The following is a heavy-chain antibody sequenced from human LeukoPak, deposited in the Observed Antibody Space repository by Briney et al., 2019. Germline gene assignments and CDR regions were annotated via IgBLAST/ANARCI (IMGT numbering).Heavy chain of an antibody. J-gene: IGHJ4*02. V-gene: IGHV3-30*18. D-gene: IGHD5-18*01. CDR2: ISYDGSNK. CDR1: GFTFSSYG. CDR3: AKSVDTAMGDY. Sequence: GGSLRLSCAASGFTFSSYGMHWVRQAPGKGLEWVAVISYDGSNKYYADSVKGRFTISRDNSKNTLYLQMNSLRAEDTDVYYCAKSVDTAMGDYWGQGTLVTVSS.